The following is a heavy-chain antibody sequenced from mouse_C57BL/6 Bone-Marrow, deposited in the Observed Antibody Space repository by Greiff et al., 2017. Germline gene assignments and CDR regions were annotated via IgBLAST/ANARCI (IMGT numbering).Heavy chain of an antibody. CDR3: ARSSIMDY. J-gene: IGHJ4*01. V-gene: IGHV1-66*01. Sequence: LVESGPELVKPGASVKISCKASGYSFTSYYIHWVKQRPGQGLEWIGWIYPGSGNTKYNEKFKGKATLTADTSSSTAYMQLSSLTSEDSAVYYCARSSIMDYWGQGTSVTVSS. D-gene: IGHD2-3*01. CDR2: IYPGSGNT. CDR1: GYSFTSYY.